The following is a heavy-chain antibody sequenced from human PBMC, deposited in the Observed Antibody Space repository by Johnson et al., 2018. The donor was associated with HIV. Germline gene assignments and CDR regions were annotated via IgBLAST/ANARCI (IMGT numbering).Heavy chain of an antibody. CDR2: IWYDGSNK. Sequence: QMQLVESGGGVVQPGRSLRLSCAASAFTFSRYGMHWVRQAPGKGLAWVALIWYDGSNKYYADSVKGRFTISRDNSKNTLYLQMNSLRAEDTAVYYCTKGRIFGVVMEAFDIWGQGTMVTVSS. J-gene: IGHJ3*02. V-gene: IGHV3-33*06. CDR1: AFTFSRYG. CDR3: TKGRIFGVVMEAFDI. D-gene: IGHD3-3*01.